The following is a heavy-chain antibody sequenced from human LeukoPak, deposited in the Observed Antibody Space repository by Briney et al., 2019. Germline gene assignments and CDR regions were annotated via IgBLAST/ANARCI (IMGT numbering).Heavy chain of an antibody. Sequence: PSETLSLTCTVSGGSISSSSYYWGWIRQPPGKGLEWIGSIYYSGSTYYNPSLKSRVTISVDTSKNQFSLKLSSVTAADTAVYYCARHSTMIWDRGSWFDPWGQGTLVTVSS. CDR1: GGSISSSSYY. CDR2: IYYSGST. J-gene: IGHJ5*02. V-gene: IGHV4-39*01. D-gene: IGHD3-22*01. CDR3: ARHSTMIWDRGSWFDP.